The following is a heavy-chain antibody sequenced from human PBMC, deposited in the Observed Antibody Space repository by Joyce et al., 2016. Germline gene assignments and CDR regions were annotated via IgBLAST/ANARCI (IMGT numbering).Heavy chain of an antibody. J-gene: IGHJ4*02. CDR1: GIDFSRYD. V-gene: IGHV3-13*01. Sequence: VQLVESGGGRVQPGGSLRLSCVASGIDFSRYDMHWVRQTPGKGLEWVSAIGIANDDYYPDPMKGRFTTSRENAKNSWHLQMNSLRVDDTAVYYCSPGGDYWGQGILVIVSS. CDR3: SPGGDY. CDR2: IGIANDD. D-gene: IGHD3-16*01.